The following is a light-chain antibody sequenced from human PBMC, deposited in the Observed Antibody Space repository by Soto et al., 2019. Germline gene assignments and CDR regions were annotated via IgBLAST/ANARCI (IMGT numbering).Light chain of an antibody. V-gene: IGLV1-51*01. Sequence: QCALTQPPSVSAAPGQKVIISCSGSTFDIGKNYVSWYQHLPGTAPKLIIYDTEKRIAGVPDRFSASKSGTSATLAISGLQTGDEANYFCGTWDRSLTYYLFGTGTKVTVL. CDR3: GTWDRSLTYYL. CDR1: TFDIGKNY. CDR2: DTE. J-gene: IGLJ1*01.